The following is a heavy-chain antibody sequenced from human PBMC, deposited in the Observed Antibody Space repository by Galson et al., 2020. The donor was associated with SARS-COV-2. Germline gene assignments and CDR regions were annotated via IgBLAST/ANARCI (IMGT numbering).Heavy chain of an antibody. CDR1: GFTFGKFA. J-gene: IGHJ3*02. CDR3: TRDLFPPGDYSLAFDM. D-gene: IGHD4-17*01. CDR2: ISGFAGTP. Sequence: QAGGSLRLSCEASGFTFGKFAMSWVRQAPGKRLEWVSGISGFAGTPYTADSVKGRFSISRDDSRNMVYLHMNSLTAADTAVYYCTRDLFPPGDYSLAFDMWGQGTLVTVSS. V-gene: IGHV3-23*01.